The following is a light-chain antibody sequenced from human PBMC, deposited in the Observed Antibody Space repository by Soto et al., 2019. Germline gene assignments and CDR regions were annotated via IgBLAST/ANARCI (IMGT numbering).Light chain of an antibody. CDR1: QSISSSF. CDR2: GAS. Sequence: ETVLTQSPATLSLSPGERATLSCRASQSISSSFLAWYQQKPGQAPRLLFYGASSRATGVPDTFSGSGSGTDFTLTISRLEPEDFAVYYCQQYDRSQGTFGQGTRLEIK. CDR3: QQYDRSQGT. J-gene: IGKJ5*01. V-gene: IGKV3-20*01.